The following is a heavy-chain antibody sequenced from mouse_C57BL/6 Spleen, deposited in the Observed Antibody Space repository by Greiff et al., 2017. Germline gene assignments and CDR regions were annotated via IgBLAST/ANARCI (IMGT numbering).Heavy chain of an antibody. V-gene: IGHV1-52*01. CDR2: IDPSDSET. CDR3: ARCPCVYESNYEAMDY. Sequence: QVQLQQPGAELVRPGSSVKLSCKASGYTFTSYWMNWVKQRPIQGLEWIGNIDPSDSETHYNQKFKDKATMTVDKSSSTAYMQLSSLTSESSAVYYSARCPCVYESNYEAMDYWGQGTSVTVSS. CDR1: GYTFTSYW. D-gene: IGHD2-5*01. J-gene: IGHJ4*01.